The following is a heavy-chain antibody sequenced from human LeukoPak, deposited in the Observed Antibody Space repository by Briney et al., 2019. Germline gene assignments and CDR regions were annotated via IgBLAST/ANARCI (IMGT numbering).Heavy chain of an antibody. V-gene: IGHV1-2*02. J-gene: IGHJ3*02. CDR3: ARVSCSSTSCPARDAFDI. CDR2: INPNSGGT. CDR1: GYTFTGYY. D-gene: IGHD2-2*01. Sequence: GASVKVSCKASGYTFTGYYMHWVRQAPGQGLEWMGWINPNSGGTNYAQKFQGRVTMTRDTSISTAYMELSRLRSDDTAVYYCARVSCSSTSCPARDAFDIWGQGTMVTVYS.